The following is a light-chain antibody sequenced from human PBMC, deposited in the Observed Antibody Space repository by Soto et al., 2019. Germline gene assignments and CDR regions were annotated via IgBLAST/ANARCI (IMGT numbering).Light chain of an antibody. CDR1: QSVGNR. CDR2: GAS. V-gene: IGKV3-20*01. CDR3: QQYGSSPIT. Sequence: PQSPSTLSASVGDTVTVTCRASQSVGNRLAWYQQKPGQAPRLLISGASSRATGIPDRFSGSGSATDFTLTISRLEPEDFALYYCQQYGSSPITFGQGTRLEI. J-gene: IGKJ5*01.